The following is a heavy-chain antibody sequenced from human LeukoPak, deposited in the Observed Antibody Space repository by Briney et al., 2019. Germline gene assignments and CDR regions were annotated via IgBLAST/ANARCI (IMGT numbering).Heavy chain of an antibody. V-gene: IGHV3-48*01. D-gene: IGHD2-2*01. Sequence: GGSLRLSCAASGFTFSSYPLNWVRQAPGKGLEWVSYISSSNSTIYYADSVKGRFTISRDNSKNTLYLQMNSLRAEDTAVYYCAKLSPRYCSSTSCLDAFDIWGQGTMVTVSS. CDR1: GFTFSSYP. CDR2: ISSSNSTI. J-gene: IGHJ3*02. CDR3: AKLSPRYCSSTSCLDAFDI.